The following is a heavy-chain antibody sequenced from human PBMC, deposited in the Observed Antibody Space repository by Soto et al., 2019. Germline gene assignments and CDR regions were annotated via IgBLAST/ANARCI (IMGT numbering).Heavy chain of an antibody. Sequence: SETLSLTCTVSGGSMTSYYWTWIRQPAGKGLEWIGRVYSSGGTHYNPSLKSRVTISLDTSKNQFSLRLLSVTGADTAVYFCARGQRFSDWFDPWGQGTLVTVSS. J-gene: IGHJ5*02. CDR3: ARGQRFSDWFDP. D-gene: IGHD3-3*01. CDR1: GGSMTSYY. CDR2: VYSSGGT. V-gene: IGHV4-4*07.